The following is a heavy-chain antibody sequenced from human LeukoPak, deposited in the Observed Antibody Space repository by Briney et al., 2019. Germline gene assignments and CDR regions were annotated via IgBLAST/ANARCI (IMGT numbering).Heavy chain of an antibody. J-gene: IGHJ2*01. V-gene: IGHV3-7*01. CDR1: GFTFSNYW. CDR3: ARDQGSVIVVRTINWYFDL. CDR2: INQDGTEI. D-gene: IGHD3-22*01. Sequence: GGSLRLTCAASGFTFSNYWMSWVRQAPGKGLEWVANINQDGTEIYSVDSVKGRFTISRDNAKNSLFLQINSLRAEDTAVYYCARDQGSVIVVRTINWYFDLCGRGTLVTVSS.